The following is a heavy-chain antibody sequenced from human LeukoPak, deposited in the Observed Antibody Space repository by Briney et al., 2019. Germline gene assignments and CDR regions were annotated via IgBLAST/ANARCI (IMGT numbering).Heavy chain of an antibody. CDR2: IYYSGST. D-gene: IGHD5-18*01. V-gene: IGHV4-59*01. Sequence: SETLSLTCTVSGASISSYYWSWIRQPPGEGLEWIGYIYYSGSTNYNPSLKSRVTISVDTSKNQFSLKLSSVTAADTAVYYCARVQTAMIDYWGQGTLVTVSS. CDR3: ARVQTAMIDY. J-gene: IGHJ4*02. CDR1: GASISSYY.